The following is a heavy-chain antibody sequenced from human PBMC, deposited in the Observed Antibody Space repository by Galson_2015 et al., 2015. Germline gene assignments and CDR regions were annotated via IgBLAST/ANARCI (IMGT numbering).Heavy chain of an antibody. V-gene: IGHV3-7*03. D-gene: IGHD3-3*01. CDR1: GLSFSNYW. J-gene: IGHJ4*02. Sequence: SLRLSCAASGLSFSNYWTSWVRQVPGKGLEWVANIKQDGSETYYVDSVKGRFTLSRDSAKNSLYLQMNSLRAEDAAVYYCAILAIDCWGQGTLVTVSS. CDR3: AILAIDC. CDR2: IKQDGSET.